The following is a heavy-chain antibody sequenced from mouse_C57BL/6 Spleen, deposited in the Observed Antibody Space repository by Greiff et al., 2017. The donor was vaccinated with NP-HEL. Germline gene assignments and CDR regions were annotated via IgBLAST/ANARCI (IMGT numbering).Heavy chain of an antibody. D-gene: IGHD1-1*01. Sequence: EVKLVESGGGLVKPGGSLKLSCAASGFTFSDYGMHWVRQAPEKGLEWVAYISSGSSTIYYADTVKGRFTISSDNAKNTLFLQMTSLRSEDTAMYYCASPHYYGSSSWYFDVWGTGTTVTVSS. J-gene: IGHJ1*03. CDR2: ISSGSSTI. CDR3: ASPHYYGSSSWYFDV. CDR1: GFTFSDYG. V-gene: IGHV5-17*01.